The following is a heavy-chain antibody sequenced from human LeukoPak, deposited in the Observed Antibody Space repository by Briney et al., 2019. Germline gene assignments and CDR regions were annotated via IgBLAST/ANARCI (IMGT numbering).Heavy chain of an antibody. J-gene: IGHJ4*02. CDR2: VGGGGTNT. V-gene: IGHV3-23*01. CDR1: GFTFSDHA. Sequence: PGGSLRLSCAVSGFTFSDHAMNWVRQAPGKGLEWVSGVGGGGTNTDYAESVRGRFTISRDNPKNTLYLQMDGLRVEDTAIYYCAKDVRGYHCPIEHWGQGVLVTVSS. CDR3: AKDVRGYHCPIEH. D-gene: IGHD3-22*01.